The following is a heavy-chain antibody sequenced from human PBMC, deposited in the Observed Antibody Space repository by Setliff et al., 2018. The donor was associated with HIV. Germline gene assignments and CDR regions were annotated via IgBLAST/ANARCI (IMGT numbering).Heavy chain of an antibody. V-gene: IGHV4-39*07. Sequence: SETLSLTCTVSGDSVNDRSYFWGWIRQPPGKGLEWIGSIYYSGSTYCNPSLKSRVTISVDTSKNQFSLKLSSVTAADTAVYYCASRAGGDYWGQGTLVTVSS. CDR2: IYYSGST. D-gene: IGHD3-16*01. CDR3: ASRAGGDY. J-gene: IGHJ4*02. CDR1: GDSVNDRSYF.